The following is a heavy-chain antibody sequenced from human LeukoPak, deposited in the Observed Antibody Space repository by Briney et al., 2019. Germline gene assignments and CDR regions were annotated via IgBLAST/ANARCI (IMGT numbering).Heavy chain of an antibody. J-gene: IGHJ4*02. CDR2: IKTSGST. Sequence: SETLSLTCTVSGGSISSYYWSWIRQPAGKGLEWIGRIKTSGSTNYNPSLKSRVTMSVDTSKNQFSLKLTSVTAADTAVYYCARDEGQLAGYHFDYWGQGTLVTVSS. CDR3: ARDEGQLAGYHFDY. V-gene: IGHV4-4*07. D-gene: IGHD6-6*01. CDR1: GGSISSYY.